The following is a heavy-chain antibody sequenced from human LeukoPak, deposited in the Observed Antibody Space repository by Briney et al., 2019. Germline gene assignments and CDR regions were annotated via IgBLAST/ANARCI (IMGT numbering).Heavy chain of an antibody. CDR1: GFTFSTNA. V-gene: IGHV3-23*01. Sequence: GGSLRLSCAASGFTFSTNAMSWVRQAPGKGLEWVSAISGTGHSTYYADPVKGRFTISRDNSKSTLDLQMNSLRAEDTAVYYCAKDLRVAVGRGYFEYWGQGTLVTVSS. J-gene: IGHJ4*02. CDR2: ISGTGHST. D-gene: IGHD6-19*01. CDR3: AKDLRVAVGRGYFEY.